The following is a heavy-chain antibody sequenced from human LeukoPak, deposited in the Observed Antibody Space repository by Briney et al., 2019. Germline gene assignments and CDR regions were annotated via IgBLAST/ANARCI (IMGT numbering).Heavy chain of an antibody. Sequence: SETLSLTCTVSGGSVSSSSYYWGWIRQPPGKGLEWIGYIYYSGSTNYNPSLKSRVTISVDTSKNQFSLKLSSVTAADTAVYYCARESKRWLQLGAAFGIWGQGTMVTVSS. CDR1: GGSVSSSSYY. J-gene: IGHJ3*02. D-gene: IGHD5-24*01. CDR2: IYYSGST. V-gene: IGHV4-61*01. CDR3: ARESKRWLQLGAAFGI.